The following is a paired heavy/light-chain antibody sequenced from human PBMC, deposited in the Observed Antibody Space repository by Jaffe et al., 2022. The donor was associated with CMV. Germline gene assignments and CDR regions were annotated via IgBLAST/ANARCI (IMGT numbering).Heavy chain of an antibody. D-gene: IGHD2-2*01. CDR2: VYHGGST. CDR1: GGSISSTSDW. CDR3: ARLPTAGIQWYYYDY. J-gene: IGHJ4*02. Sequence: HVQLQESGPGLVKPSGTLSLTCAVSGGSISSTSDWWGWVRQPPGKGLEWIGEVYHGGSTNYNPSLKSRVSISVDKSKNQVSLKLSSVTAADTAVYYCARLPTAGIQWYYYDYWGQGALVTVSS. V-gene: IGHV4-4*02.
Light chain of an antibody. Sequence: EIVLTQSPDTLSLSPGERATLSCRASQSVRNSYLAWYQQKPGQAPRLLIHGGLSRATGIPDRFSGSGSGTDFILTINTLEPEDFAVYYCQQYGGSPRTFGQGTKVEFK. V-gene: IGKV3-20*01. CDR1: QSVRNSY. CDR2: GGL. J-gene: IGKJ1*01. CDR3: QQYGGSPRT.